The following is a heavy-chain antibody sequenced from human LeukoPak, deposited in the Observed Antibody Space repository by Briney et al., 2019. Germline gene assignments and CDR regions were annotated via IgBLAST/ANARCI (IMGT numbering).Heavy chain of an antibody. V-gene: IGHV3-21*01. CDR2: ISSSNVYI. CDR3: ARAASSGYYGGAFDI. J-gene: IGHJ3*02. Sequence: GGSLRLSCAASAFTFSRYGMHWVRQAPGKGLEWVSSISSSNVYIYHADSLQGRFTVSRDNAKNSLYLQMNSLRADDTAVYYCARAASSGYYGGAFDIWGQGTMVTVSS. D-gene: IGHD3-22*01. CDR1: AFTFSRYG.